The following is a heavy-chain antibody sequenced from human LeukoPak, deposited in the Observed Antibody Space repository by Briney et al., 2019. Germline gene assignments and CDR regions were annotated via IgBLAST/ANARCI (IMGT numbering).Heavy chain of an antibody. CDR1: GFTFSHFG. CDR2: ISYDGSNK. D-gene: IGHD2-2*01. CDR3: ARDPYQMYYFDY. J-gene: IGHJ4*02. Sequence: AGGSLRLSCEASGFTFSHFGTQWVRHAPGRGLEWVAVISYDGSNKYYADSVKGRFTISRDNSKNTLYLQMNSLRAEDTAVYYCARDPYQMYYFDYWGQGTLVTVSS. V-gene: IGHV3-30*19.